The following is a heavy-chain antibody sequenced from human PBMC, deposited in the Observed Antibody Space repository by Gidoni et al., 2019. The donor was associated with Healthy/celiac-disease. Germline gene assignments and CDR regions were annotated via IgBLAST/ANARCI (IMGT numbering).Heavy chain of an antibody. CDR1: GGSISSYY. Sequence: QVQLQESGPGLVKPSETLSLTCTVSGGSISSYYWSWIRQPPGKGLEWIGYIYYSGSTNYNPSLKSRVTISVDTSKNQFSLKLSSVTAADTAVYYCARLAYCGGDCYSGRFDYWGQGTLVTVSS. CDR3: ARLAYCGGDCYSGRFDY. CDR2: IYYSGST. D-gene: IGHD2-21*02. J-gene: IGHJ4*02. V-gene: IGHV4-59*08.